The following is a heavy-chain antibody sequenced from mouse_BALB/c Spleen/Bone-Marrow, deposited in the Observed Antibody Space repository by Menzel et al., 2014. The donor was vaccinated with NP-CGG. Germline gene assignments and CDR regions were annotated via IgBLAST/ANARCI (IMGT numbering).Heavy chain of an antibody. CDR2: IDPANGNT. Sequence: EVQLVEPGAELVKPGASVKLSCTASGFNIKDTYMHWVKQRPEQGLEWIGRIDPANGNTKYDPKFQGKATITADTSSNTAYLQLSSVTSEDTAVYYCARRAARATGFAYWGQGTLVTVSA. CDR1: GFNIKDTY. CDR3: ARRAARATGFAY. D-gene: IGHD3-1*01. J-gene: IGHJ3*01. V-gene: IGHV14-3*02.